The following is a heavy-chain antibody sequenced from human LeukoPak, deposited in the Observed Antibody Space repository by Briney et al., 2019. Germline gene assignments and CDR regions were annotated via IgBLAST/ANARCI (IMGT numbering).Heavy chain of an antibody. Sequence: SSETLSLTCTVSGGSISSYYWSWIRQPPGKGLEWIGYIYYSGSTNYNPSLKSRVTISVDTSKNQFSLKLSSVTAADTAVYYCARIHYSSSSAFFDYWGQGTLVTVSS. J-gene: IGHJ4*02. CDR3: ARIHYSSSSAFFDY. CDR1: GGSISSYY. V-gene: IGHV4-59*01. CDR2: IYYSGST. D-gene: IGHD6-6*01.